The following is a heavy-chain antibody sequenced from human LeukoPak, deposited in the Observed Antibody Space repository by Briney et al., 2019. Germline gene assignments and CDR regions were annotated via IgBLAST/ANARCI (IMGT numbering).Heavy chain of an antibody. CDR2: IYTSGHT. Sequence: PGGSLRLSCAASGFTVTTNYMSCVRQAPGKGLEWVALIYTSGHTYYTESVKGRFTISRDNSNNTLFLQMNSLRGDDTAMYYCARDGGGGYSYGEFWYFDLWGRGTLVTVSS. D-gene: IGHD5-18*01. J-gene: IGHJ2*01. V-gene: IGHV3-53*01. CDR3: ARDGGGGYSYGEFWYFDL. CDR1: GFTVTTNY.